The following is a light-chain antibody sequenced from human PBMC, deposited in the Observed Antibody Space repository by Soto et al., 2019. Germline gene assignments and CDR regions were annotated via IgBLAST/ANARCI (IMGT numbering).Light chain of an antibody. V-gene: IGKV1-39*01. J-gene: IGKJ2*01. Sequence: DIQMTQSPSSLSASVGDRVTITCRASQSISTNLNWYQKKPGKAPKLLIHAASSLQSGVPSRLSGSGSGTDFTLTINSLQPEDFATYYCQQSYSTPPDTFGQGTKLEIK. CDR1: QSISTN. CDR2: AAS. CDR3: QQSYSTPPDT.